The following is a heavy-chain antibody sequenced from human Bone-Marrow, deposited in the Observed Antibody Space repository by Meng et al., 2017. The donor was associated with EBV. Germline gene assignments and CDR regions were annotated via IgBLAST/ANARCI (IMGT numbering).Heavy chain of an antibody. CDR3: ASESGRGYTPDY. D-gene: IGHD3-10*01. CDR2: LIPMSGAP. J-gene: IGHJ4*02. Sequence: QVQLAQSGAEVKKPGSSVKVSGHTPGGTFSSDAISWVRQAPGQGLEWMGGLIPMSGAPNYAQKFQGRVTITADESTSTHYMDLRSLRSEDTAVYYCASESGRGYTPDYWGQGTLVTVSS. CDR1: GGTFSSDA. V-gene: IGHV1-69*01.